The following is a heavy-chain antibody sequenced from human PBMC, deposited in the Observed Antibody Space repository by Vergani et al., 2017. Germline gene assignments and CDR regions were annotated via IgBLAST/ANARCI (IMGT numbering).Heavy chain of an antibody. CDR1: GYAINSGYF. Sequence: QVQLQESGPGLVKPSETLSLTCTVSGYAINSGYFWGWIRQPPGKGLEWIGYIYHGGSTYYNPSLRSRLTLSVDTSKNQFSLKVKSVTAADTAVYYCARVRHDYGDEGGYYVDYWGQGTLVTVSS. D-gene: IGHD4-17*01. CDR2: IYHGGST. V-gene: IGHV4-38-2*02. CDR3: ARVRHDYGDEGGYYVDY. J-gene: IGHJ4*02.